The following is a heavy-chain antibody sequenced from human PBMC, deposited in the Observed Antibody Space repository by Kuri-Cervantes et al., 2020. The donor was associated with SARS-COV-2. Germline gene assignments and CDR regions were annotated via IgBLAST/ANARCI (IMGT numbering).Heavy chain of an antibody. D-gene: IGHD3-3*01. CDR2: ITSSSSYI. CDR3: ARVSGYYDFWSASDYYYMDV. V-gene: IGHV3-21*01. Sequence: GESLKISCAGSGFSFSKYDMNWVRQAPGKGLEWVSSITSSSSYIYYADSVKGRLTISRDNANNPLYLQMNSLRAEDTAVYYCARVSGYYDFWSASDYYYMDVWGKGTTVTVSS. J-gene: IGHJ6*03. CDR1: GFSFSKYD.